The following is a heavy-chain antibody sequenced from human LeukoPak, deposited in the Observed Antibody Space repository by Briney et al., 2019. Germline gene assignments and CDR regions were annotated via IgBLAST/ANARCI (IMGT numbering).Heavy chain of an antibody. Sequence: PGGSLRLSCAASGFTFSSYGMHWVRQAPGKGLEWVAAISYDGSNKYYADSVKGRFTISRDNSKNTLYLQMNSLRAEDTAVYYCAKLAAYDVDYWGQGTLVTVSS. CDR1: GFTFSSYG. CDR2: ISYDGSNK. CDR3: AKLAAYDVDY. D-gene: IGHD5-12*01. J-gene: IGHJ4*02. V-gene: IGHV3-30*18.